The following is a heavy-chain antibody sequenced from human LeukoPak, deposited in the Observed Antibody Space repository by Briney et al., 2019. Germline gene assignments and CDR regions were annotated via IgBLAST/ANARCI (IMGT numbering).Heavy chain of an antibody. J-gene: IGHJ3*02. CDR1: GFTFDDYG. CDR2: INWNGGST. V-gene: IGHV3-20*04. Sequence: PGGSLRLSCAASGFTFDDYGMSWVRQAPGKGLEWVSVINWNGGSTGYADSVKGRFTISRDNAKNSLYLQMNSLRDEDTASYYCARVKVFSGYYAFDIWGQGTMVTVSS. CDR3: ARVKVFSGYYAFDI. D-gene: IGHD3-22*01.